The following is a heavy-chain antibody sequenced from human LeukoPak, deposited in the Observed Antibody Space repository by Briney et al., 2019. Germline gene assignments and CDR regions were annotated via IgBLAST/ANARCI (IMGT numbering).Heavy chain of an antibody. J-gene: IGHJ5*02. V-gene: IGHV4-59*01. Sequence: SETLSLTCTVSRGSINGYSWSWIRQSPGGGLEWIGYIYYSGDTAYNPSLRSRVTMSVDTSKNQFSLQLRSMTTADTAVYYCVRGPYGASISKWFDPWGQGTQVIVSP. CDR2: IYYSGDT. D-gene: IGHD4/OR15-4a*01. CDR1: RGSINGYS. CDR3: VRGPYGASISKWFDP.